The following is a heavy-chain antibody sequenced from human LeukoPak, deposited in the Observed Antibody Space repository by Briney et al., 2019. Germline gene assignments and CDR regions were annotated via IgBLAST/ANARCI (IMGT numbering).Heavy chain of an antibody. CDR1: GFTFGDYA. D-gene: IGHD3-22*01. CDR2: IRSKAYGGTT. V-gene: IGHV3-49*04. J-gene: IGHJ6*03. CDR3: SRDGNYYDSDYYYYMDV. Sequence: GGSLRLSCTPSGFTFGDYALSWVRQAPGKGLEWVGFIRSKAYGGTTEYAASVTGRFTISRDDSKSIAYLQMNSLKTEDTAVYYCSRDGNYYDSDYYYYMDVWGKGTTVTISS.